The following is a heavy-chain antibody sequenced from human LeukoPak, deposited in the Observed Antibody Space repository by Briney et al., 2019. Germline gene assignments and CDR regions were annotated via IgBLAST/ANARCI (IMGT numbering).Heavy chain of an antibody. V-gene: IGHV1-18*01. Sequence: ASVKVSCKASGYTFTSYGISWVRQAPGQGLEWMGWISAYNGNTNYAQKLQGRVTVTTDTSTSTAYMELRSLRSDDTAVYYCARAWGQWPVPGGFDYWGQGTLVTVSS. CDR1: GYTFTSYG. CDR2: ISAYNGNT. D-gene: IGHD6-19*01. CDR3: ARAWGQWPVPGGFDY. J-gene: IGHJ4*02.